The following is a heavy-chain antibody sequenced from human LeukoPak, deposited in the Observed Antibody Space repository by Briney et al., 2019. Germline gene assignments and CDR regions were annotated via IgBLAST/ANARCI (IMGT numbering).Heavy chain of an antibody. V-gene: IGHV1-69*02. D-gene: IGHD2-21*01. Sequence: SVKVSCKASGGTFSSYTISWVRQAPGQGLEWMGRIIPILGIANYAQKFQGRVTITADKSTSTAYMELSSLRSEDTAVYYCARSVVVMAAPDYWGQGTLVTVSS. J-gene: IGHJ4*02. CDR1: GGTFSSYT. CDR2: IIPILGIA. CDR3: ARSVVVMAAPDY.